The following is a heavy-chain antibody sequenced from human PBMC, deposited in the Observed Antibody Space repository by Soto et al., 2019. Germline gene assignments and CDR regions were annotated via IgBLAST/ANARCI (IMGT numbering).Heavy chain of an antibody. D-gene: IGHD3-3*01. V-gene: IGHV4-34*01. Sequence: SETLSLTCAVYGGLFSDFSRSTIRQPPGKVLEWIGEINHSGSTNYNPSLKSRVTISVDTSKNHLSLKLSSVTAADTAVYYCARLIGWGGYSIFDAFDIWGQGTMVT. CDR3: ARLIGWGGYSIFDAFDI. CDR1: GGLFSDFS. J-gene: IGHJ3*02. CDR2: INHSGST.